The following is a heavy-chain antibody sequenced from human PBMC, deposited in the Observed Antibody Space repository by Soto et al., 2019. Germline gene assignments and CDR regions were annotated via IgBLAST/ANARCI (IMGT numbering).Heavy chain of an antibody. D-gene: IGHD3-22*01. CDR3: ARDSGLLPSQFDY. Sequence: PSETLSLTCTVSGGSISSGGYYWSWIRQHPGKGLEWIGYIYYSGSTYYNPSLKSRVTISVDTSKNQFSLKLSSVTAADTAVCYCARDSGLLPSQFDYWGQRTLVTVSS. CDR1: GGSISSGGYY. V-gene: IGHV4-31*03. CDR2: IYYSGST. J-gene: IGHJ4*02.